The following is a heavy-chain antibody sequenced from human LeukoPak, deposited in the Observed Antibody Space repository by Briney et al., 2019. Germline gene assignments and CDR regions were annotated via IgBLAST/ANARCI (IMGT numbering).Heavy chain of an antibody. V-gene: IGHV4-39*01. J-gene: IGHJ4*02. D-gene: IGHD6-13*01. CDR3: ARHSYSSNLRPDY. Sequence: PSETLSLTCTVSGGSISSNDYHWGWIRQPPGKGLEWIGSISYSGSTYYKLSLKIRVTISVDTSKDQFSLKLTSVTATDTAVYYCARHSYSSNLRPDYWGQGTLVTVSS. CDR2: ISYSGST. CDR1: GGSISSNDYH.